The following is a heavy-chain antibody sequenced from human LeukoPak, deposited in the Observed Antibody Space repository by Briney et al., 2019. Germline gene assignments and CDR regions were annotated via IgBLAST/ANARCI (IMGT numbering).Heavy chain of an antibody. CDR3: ARDSPYYDSSGYQASFDY. V-gene: IGHV4-4*07. D-gene: IGHD3-22*01. Sequence: SETLSLTCTVSGGSISSYYWSWIRQPAGKGLEWIGRIYTSGSTNYNPSLKSRVTMSVDASKNQFSLKLSSVTAGDTAVYYCARDSPYYDSSGYQASFDYWGQGTLVTVSS. J-gene: IGHJ4*02. CDR2: IYTSGST. CDR1: GGSISSYY.